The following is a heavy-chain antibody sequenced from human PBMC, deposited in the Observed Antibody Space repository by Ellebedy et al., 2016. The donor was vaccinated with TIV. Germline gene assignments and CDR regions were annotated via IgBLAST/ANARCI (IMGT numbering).Heavy chain of an antibody. CDR2: ISGSGDST. V-gene: IGHV3-23*01. D-gene: IGHD7-27*01. Sequence: LGGSLRLSCAASGFTFSSYPMSWVRQAPGKGLQWVSTISGSGDSTYYTDSVKGRFTISTDNSKNTLYLQMNSLRAEDTAVYYCARRTPNWGFFDYWGQGTLLTVSS. J-gene: IGHJ4*02. CDR3: ARRTPNWGFFDY. CDR1: GFTFSSYP.